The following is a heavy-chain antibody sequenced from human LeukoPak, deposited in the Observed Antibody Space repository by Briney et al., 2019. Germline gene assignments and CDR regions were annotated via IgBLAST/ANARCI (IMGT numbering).Heavy chain of an antibody. CDR3: ARDVCGSYVPCAFDI. CDR2: ISSSSSTI. Sequence: GGSLRLSCAASGFTFSSYSMNWVRQAPGKGLEWVSYISSSSSTIYYADSVKGRFTISRDNAKNSLYLQMNSLKTEDTAVYYCARDVCGSYVPCAFDIWGQGTMVTVSS. D-gene: IGHD1-26*01. V-gene: IGHV3-48*01. J-gene: IGHJ3*02. CDR1: GFTFSSYS.